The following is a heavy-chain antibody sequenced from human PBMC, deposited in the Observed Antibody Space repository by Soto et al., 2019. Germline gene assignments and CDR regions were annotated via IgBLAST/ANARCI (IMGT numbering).Heavy chain of an antibody. CDR3: ARDVGGYDLFDT. CDR2: IKAGNGKQ. Sequence: ASVKVSCKSSGYTFTSYSMHWVRQAPGQRLEWMGWIKAGNGKQKYYHKLKGRATITRHTYPSTAYMELSSLRYDDKDVYYCARDVGGYDLFDTWGQGTLVTVSS. D-gene: IGHD5-12*01. V-gene: IGHV1-3*01. J-gene: IGHJ5*02. CDR1: GYTFTSYS.